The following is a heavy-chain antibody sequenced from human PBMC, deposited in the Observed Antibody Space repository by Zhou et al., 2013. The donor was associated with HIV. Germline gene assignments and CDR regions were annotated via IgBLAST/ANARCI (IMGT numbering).Heavy chain of an antibody. CDR3: ARAIFPSKPYGDQDNYYFDY. J-gene: IGHJ4*02. V-gene: IGHV1-69*13. D-gene: IGHD4-17*01. CDR1: GGTFSSYA. CDR2: IIPIFGTA. Sequence: QVQLVQSGAEVKKPGSSVKVSCKASGGTFSSYAISWVRQAPGQGLEWMGRIIPIFGTANYAQKFQGRVTITADESTSTAYMELSSLRSEDTAVYYCARAIFPSKPYGDQDNYYFDYWGQGTLVTVSS.